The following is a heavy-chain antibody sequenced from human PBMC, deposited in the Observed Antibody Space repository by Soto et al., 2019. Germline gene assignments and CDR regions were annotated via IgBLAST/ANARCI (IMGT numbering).Heavy chain of an antibody. D-gene: IGHD3-3*01. CDR2: INHSGST. CDR3: ATSYYNFWSAYYPAYFDY. CDR1: GVSFTGYY. J-gene: IGHJ4*02. Sequence: SETLSLTCAVYGVSFTGYYWSWIRQPPGKGLEWIGEINHSGSTDYNPSLKSRVTISVDTYKKQFSLKLSSVTAADTAVYYCATSYYNFWSAYYPAYFDYWGQGTLVTVSS. V-gene: IGHV4-34*01.